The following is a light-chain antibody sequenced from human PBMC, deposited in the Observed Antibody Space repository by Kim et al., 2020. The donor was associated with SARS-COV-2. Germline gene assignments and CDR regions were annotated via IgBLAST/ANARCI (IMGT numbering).Light chain of an antibody. CDR3: GSWDNSLSAGV. CDR1: SSNIGNNY. Sequence: GQKVTIACSGSSSNIGNNYVSWYQQLPGTASKLLIYDNNKRPSGIPDRFSGSKSGTSATLGITGLQTGDEADYYCGSWDNSLSAGVFGGGTQLTVL. J-gene: IGLJ3*02. CDR2: DNN. V-gene: IGLV1-51*01.